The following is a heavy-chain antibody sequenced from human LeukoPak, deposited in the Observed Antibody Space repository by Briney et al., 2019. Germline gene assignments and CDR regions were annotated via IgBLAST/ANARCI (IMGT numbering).Heavy chain of an antibody. V-gene: IGHV1-2*06. Sequence: AASVKVSCKASGYTFTGYYMHWVRQAPGQGLEWMGRINPNSGGTNYAPKFQGRVTMTRDTSLSTAYMELRRLPSDNTAVYSCAREGDGYKILPLVYWGPGTLVSVSS. D-gene: IGHD5-18*01. CDR1: GYTFTGYY. CDR3: AREGDGYKILPLVY. CDR2: INPNSGGT. J-gene: IGHJ4*02.